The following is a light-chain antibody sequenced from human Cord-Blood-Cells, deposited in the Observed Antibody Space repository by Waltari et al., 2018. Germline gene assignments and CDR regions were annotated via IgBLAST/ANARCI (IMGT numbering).Light chain of an antibody. CDR3: QQDNNWPPTYT. Sequence: EIVMTQSPATLSVSPGERATLSCRASQSVSNNLAWYQQKTGQAPRLLIYGASTWATGIPARFSGSGSGTEFTLTISSLQSEDFAVYYCQQDNNWPPTYTFGQGTKLEIK. V-gene: IGKV3-15*01. J-gene: IGKJ2*01. CDR2: GAS. CDR1: QSVSNN.